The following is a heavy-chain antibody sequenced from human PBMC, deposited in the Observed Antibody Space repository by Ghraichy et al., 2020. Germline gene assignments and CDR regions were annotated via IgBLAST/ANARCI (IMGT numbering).Heavy chain of an antibody. CDR2: INPNSGGT. CDR3: ARLGLDYGDHEYVPFDY. J-gene: IGHJ4*02. D-gene: IGHD4-17*01. CDR1: GAHFCRSD. V-gene: IGHV1-2*02. Sequence: ASVKVSCKTGGAHFCRSDTRLEREGRGQGLKKKGWINPNSGGTKYAQKFQGRVIMTRDTSTTSAYMELSRVKSDDTAVYYCARLGLDYGDHEYVPFDYWGKGALVTGSS.